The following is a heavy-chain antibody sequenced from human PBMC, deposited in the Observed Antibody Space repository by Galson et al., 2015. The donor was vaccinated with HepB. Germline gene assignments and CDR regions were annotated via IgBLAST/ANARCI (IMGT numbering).Heavy chain of an antibody. CDR1: GYTFTSYG. CDR2: ISAYNGNT. J-gene: IGHJ4*02. Sequence: SVKVSRKASGYTFTSYGISWVRQAPGQGLEWMGWISAYNGNTNYAQKLQGRVTMTTDTSTSTAYMELRSLRSDDTAVYYCARSPAPYYYDSSGYPYAYYFDYWGQGTLVTVSS. D-gene: IGHD3-22*01. CDR3: ARSPAPYYYDSSGYPYAYYFDY. V-gene: IGHV1-18*04.